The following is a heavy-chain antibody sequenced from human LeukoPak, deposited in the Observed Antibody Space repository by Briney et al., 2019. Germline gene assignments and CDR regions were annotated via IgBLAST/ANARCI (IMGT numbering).Heavy chain of an antibody. Sequence: GGSLRLSCAASGFTLSSYAMSWVRQAPGKGLEWVSAISGSGGSTYYADSVKGRFTISRDNSKNTLYLQMNSLRAEDTAVYYCAKVLGYGDYATFDYWGQGTLVTVSS. D-gene: IGHD4-17*01. CDR3: AKVLGYGDYATFDY. CDR2: ISGSGGST. J-gene: IGHJ4*02. CDR1: GFTLSSYA. V-gene: IGHV3-23*01.